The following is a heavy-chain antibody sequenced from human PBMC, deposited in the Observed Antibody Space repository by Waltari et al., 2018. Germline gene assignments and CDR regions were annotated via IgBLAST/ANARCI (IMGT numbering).Heavy chain of an antibody. V-gene: IGHV3-48*01. D-gene: IGHD4-4*01. CDR1: GFIFSGYS. J-gene: IGHJ4*02. CDR3: VRGRNTGRAPLDY. CDR2: ISSGSHSL. Sequence: EVQLVESGGDLVQPGGSLRLSCAASGFIFSGYSMNWVRQAPGKGLEWLSYISSGSHSLFYADSLKGRFTVSRDNAKNSLYLQMDSLTVDDTAMYFCVRGRNTGRAPLDYWGQGTLVTVSS.